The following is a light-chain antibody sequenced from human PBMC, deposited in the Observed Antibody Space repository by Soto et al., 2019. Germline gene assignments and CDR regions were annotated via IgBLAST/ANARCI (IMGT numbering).Light chain of an antibody. J-gene: IGKJ3*01. CDR3: QQSYSTPTT. CDR1: QSISSY. V-gene: IGKV1-39*01. Sequence: DIQMTQSPSSLSASVGDRVTITCLASQSISSYLNWYQQKPGKAPTLLIYSASSLQSGVPSMFSDSGSGTDFTHTRSSLQPEDFANYYCQQSYSTPTTFGPATKVDIK. CDR2: SAS.